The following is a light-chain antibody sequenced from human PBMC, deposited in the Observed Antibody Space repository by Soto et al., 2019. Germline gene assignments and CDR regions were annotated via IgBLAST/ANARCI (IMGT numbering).Light chain of an antibody. Sequence: QSVLTQPPSVSGSPGQSVTISCTGTSSDVGSYDRVSWYQQPPGTAPKLMIYDVSKRPSGVPDRFSGSKSGNTASLTISGLQAEDEAAYYCTSDTSSSTVVFGGGTKLTVL. V-gene: IGLV2-18*02. J-gene: IGLJ2*01. CDR3: TSDTSSSTVV. CDR1: SSDVGSYDR. CDR2: DVS.